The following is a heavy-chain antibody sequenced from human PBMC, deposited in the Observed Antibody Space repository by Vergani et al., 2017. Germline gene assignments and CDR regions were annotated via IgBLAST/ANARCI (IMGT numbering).Heavy chain of an antibody. CDR3: ARGTFLHAFEN. Sequence: QVQLQESGPGLLTPSQTLSLTCSVAGDSISSGNYYWNWIRQPAGKGLEWMWRIYSSGSTSYNTSIKSRITLSLDTSKNQFALSLSSVNAADTAVYYCARGTFLHAFENWGQGTVVTVSS. CDR2: IYSSGST. CDR1: GDSISSGNYY. D-gene: IGHD1-26*01. V-gene: IGHV4-61*02. J-gene: IGHJ3*02.